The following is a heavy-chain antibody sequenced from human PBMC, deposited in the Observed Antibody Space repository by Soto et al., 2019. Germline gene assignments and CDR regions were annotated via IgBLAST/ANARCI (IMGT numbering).Heavy chain of an antibody. V-gene: IGHV4-4*07. J-gene: IGHJ6*02. CDR2: IYTSGST. D-gene: IGHD6-6*01. CDR1: GGSISSYY. CDR3: ARVRIAARTGAYGMDV. Sequence: QVQLQESGPGLVKPSETLSLTCTVSGGSISSYYWSWIRQPAGKGLEWIGRIYTSGSTNYNPSLKSRVTMSVDTSKNQFSLKLSSVTAADTAVYYCARVRIAARTGAYGMDVWGQGTTVTVSS.